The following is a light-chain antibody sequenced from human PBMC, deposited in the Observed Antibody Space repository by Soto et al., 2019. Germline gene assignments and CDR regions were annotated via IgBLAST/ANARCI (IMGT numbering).Light chain of an antibody. CDR1: QSTFNY. J-gene: IGKJ2*01. V-gene: IGKV1-39*01. CDR3: QQTYSELVYT. Sequence: DIQLSQSPSSMSASVGDSVTLTCRSSQSTFNYLNWYQQKPGKAPEVLIYAVSSLQIGVPSRFAGSGSGTDFTLTITDLRPEDSATYYCQQTYSELVYTFGRGTKVDIK. CDR2: AVS.